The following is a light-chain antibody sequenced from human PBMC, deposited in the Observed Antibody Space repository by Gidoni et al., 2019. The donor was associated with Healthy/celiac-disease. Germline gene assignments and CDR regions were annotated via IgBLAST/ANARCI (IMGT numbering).Light chain of an antibody. J-gene: IGLJ2*01. Sequence: QSALTQPASVSGSPGQSITNSCTGTSSDVGSYNLVSWYQQHPGKAPKLRIYEGSKRPSGVSNRFSGSKSGNTASLTISGLQAEDEADYYCCSYAGSRNVVFGGGTKLTVL. CDR1: SSDVGSYNL. CDR2: EGS. CDR3: CSYAGSRNVV. V-gene: IGLV2-23*01.